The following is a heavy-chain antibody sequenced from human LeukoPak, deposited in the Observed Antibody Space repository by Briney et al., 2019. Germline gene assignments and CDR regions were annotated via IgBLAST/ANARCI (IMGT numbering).Heavy chain of an antibody. J-gene: IGHJ4*02. D-gene: IGHD4-17*01. CDR1: GLPFSHQW. V-gene: IGHV3-7*01. Sequence: GGSLRLSCTASGLPFSHQWMTWVRQAPGKGLEWVANISPDGSERGLVDSVGGRFTISRDNAKNSVYLQMNSLGPEDTAVYYCARDPAYGALDYWGQGTLVIVSS. CDR2: ISPDGSER. CDR3: ARDPAYGALDY.